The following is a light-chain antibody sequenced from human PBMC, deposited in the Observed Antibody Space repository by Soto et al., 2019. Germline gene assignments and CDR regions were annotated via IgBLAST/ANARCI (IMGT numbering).Light chain of an antibody. J-gene: IGKJ5*01. V-gene: IGKV3-15*01. CDR2: GAS. CDR1: QSVSSN. Sequence: EIVMTQSPATLSVSPGEIATLSFSASQSVSSNLAWYQQKPGQAPRLLIYGASTRAAGIPARFSGSGSGTDFTLTISSLEPEDFAIYYCQQYDASPITFGQGTRLEIK. CDR3: QQYDASPIT.